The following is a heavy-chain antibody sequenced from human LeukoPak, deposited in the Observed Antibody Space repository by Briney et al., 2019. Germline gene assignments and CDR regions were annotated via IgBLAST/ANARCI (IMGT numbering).Heavy chain of an antibody. CDR2: ISTTGGTT. V-gene: IGHV3-23*01. J-gene: IGHJ6*03. Sequence: GGSLRLSCAASGFTFSSYGMSWVRQAPGKGLEWVSAISTTGGTTYYPGSVKGRFTISRDNSRNTLYLQVNSLRAEDMAIYYCAKNGDRGAYCSGGTCYPYFYYYMDVWGKGTTVTFSS. CDR3: AKNGDRGAYCSGGTCYPYFYYYMDV. CDR1: GFTFSSYG. D-gene: IGHD2-15*01.